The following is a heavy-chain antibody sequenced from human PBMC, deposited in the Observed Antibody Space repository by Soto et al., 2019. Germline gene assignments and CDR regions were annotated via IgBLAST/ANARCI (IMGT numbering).Heavy chain of an antibody. CDR2: FDPEDGET. J-gene: IGHJ4*02. CDR3: ATDVSQTGWGSGSYRFDY. CDR1: GYTLTELS. Sequence: GASVKXSCNVSGYTLTELSRHWVRQAPGKGLEWMGGFDPEDGETIYAQKFQGRVTMTEDTSTDTAYMELSSLRSEDTAVYYCATDVSQTGWGSGSYRFDYWGQGTLVTVSS. D-gene: IGHD3-10*01. V-gene: IGHV1-24*01.